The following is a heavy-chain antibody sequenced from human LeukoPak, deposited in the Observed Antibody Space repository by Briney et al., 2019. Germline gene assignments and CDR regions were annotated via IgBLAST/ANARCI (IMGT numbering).Heavy chain of an antibody. D-gene: IGHD6-19*01. Sequence: PGGSLRLPCAASGFTFSSYGMHWVRQAPGKGLEWVADIWYDGSNKYYADSVKRRFTISRDNSKNTLYLQMNSLRAEDTAVYYCARDPGSPQWLVQFYFDYWGQGTLVTVSS. J-gene: IGHJ4*02. CDR2: IWYDGSNK. CDR1: GFTFSSYG. CDR3: ARDPGSPQWLVQFYFDY. V-gene: IGHV3-33*01.